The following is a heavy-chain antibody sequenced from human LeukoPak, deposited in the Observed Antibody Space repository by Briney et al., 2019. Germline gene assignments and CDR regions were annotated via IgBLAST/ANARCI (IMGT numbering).Heavy chain of an antibody. V-gene: IGHV1-69*05. CDR2: IIPIFGTA. J-gene: IGHJ6*03. CDR1: GGTFSSYA. D-gene: IGHD3-22*01. Sequence: SVKVSCKASGGTFSSYAISWVRQAPGQGLEWMGGIIPIFGTANYAQKFQGRVTITTDESTSTAYMELSSLRSEDTAVYYCAVVDSSGYRRPGDYYYYMDVWGKGTTVTVSS. CDR3: AVVDSSGYRRPGDYYYYMDV.